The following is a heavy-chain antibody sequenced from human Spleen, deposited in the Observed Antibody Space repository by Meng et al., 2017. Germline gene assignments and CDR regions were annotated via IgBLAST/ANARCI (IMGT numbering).Heavy chain of an antibody. D-gene: IGHD6-19*01. Sequence: QVQLVQSGAEMKKPGSSVKVSCKASGGTFSTSAMNWVRQAPGQGLEWMGGIIPIFGIAKYTQKFQGRVTISADRSTSTAYMELSNLRSEDTAVYYCVRASSSGWFYFDYWGQGTLVTVSS. J-gene: IGHJ4*02. CDR3: VRASSSGWFYFDY. CDR2: IIPIFGIA. CDR1: GGTFSTSA. V-gene: IGHV1-69*10.